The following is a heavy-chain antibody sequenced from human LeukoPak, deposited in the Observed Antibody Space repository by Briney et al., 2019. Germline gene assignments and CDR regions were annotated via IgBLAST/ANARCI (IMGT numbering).Heavy chain of an antibody. J-gene: IGHJ5*02. V-gene: IGHV1-2*02. Sequence: ASVKVSCKVSGYTLTELSMHWVRQAPGKGLEWMGWINPNSGGTNYAQKFQGRVTMTRDTSISTAYMELSRLRSDDTAVYYCARAFSSMVRGVIGRNWFDPWGQGTLVTVSS. CDR3: ARAFSSMVRGVIGRNWFDP. D-gene: IGHD3-10*01. CDR2: INPNSGGT. CDR1: GYTLTELS.